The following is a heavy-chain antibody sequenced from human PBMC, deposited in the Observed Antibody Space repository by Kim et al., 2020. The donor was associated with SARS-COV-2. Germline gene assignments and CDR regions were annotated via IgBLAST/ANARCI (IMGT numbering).Heavy chain of an antibody. D-gene: IGHD6-19*01. CDR2: INSEGSST. CDR1: GFTFSSYW. V-gene: IGHV3-74*01. CDR3: ARGVAGSGNSFDP. J-gene: IGHJ5*02. Sequence: GGSLRLSCAASGFTFSSYWMHWVRQAPGKGLVWVSRINSEGSSTNYADSVKGRFTISRDNAKNTLYLEMISLRVEDTAVYYCARGVAGSGNSFDPWGQGTLVTVSS.